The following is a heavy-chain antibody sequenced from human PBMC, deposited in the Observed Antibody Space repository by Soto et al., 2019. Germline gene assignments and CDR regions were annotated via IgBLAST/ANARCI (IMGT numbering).Heavy chain of an antibody. CDR1: GFTFGDYA. V-gene: IGHV3-49*03. Sequence: GGSLRLSCTASGFTFGDYAMSWFRQAPGKGLEWVGFIRSKAYGGTTEYAASVKGRFTISREDSKSIAYLQMNSLKTEDTAVYYCTRDLVVVAATGLHYYYGMDVWGQGTTVTVPS. J-gene: IGHJ6*02. CDR3: TRDLVVVAATGLHYYYGMDV. CDR2: IRSKAYGGTT. D-gene: IGHD2-15*01.